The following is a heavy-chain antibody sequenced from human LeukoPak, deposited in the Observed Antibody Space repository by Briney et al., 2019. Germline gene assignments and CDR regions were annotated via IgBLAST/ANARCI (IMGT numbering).Heavy chain of an antibody. J-gene: IGHJ5*02. V-gene: IGHV4-30-2*01. CDR1: GGSISSGGYS. D-gene: IGHD2-2*01. CDR3: ARIVVVPAAMGSNWFDL. CDR2: IYHSGST. Sequence: SQTLSLTCAVSGGSISSGGYSWSWIRQPPGKGLEWIGYIYHSGSTYYNPSLKSRVTISVDRSKNQFSLKLSSVTAADTAVYYCARIVVVPAAMGSNWFDLWGQGTLVTVSS.